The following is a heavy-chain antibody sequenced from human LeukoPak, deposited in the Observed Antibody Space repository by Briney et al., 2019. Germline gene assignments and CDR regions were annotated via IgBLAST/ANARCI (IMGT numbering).Heavy chain of an antibody. V-gene: IGHV4-39*01. CDR2: IYYSGST. CDR3: ARHSPPYSSSPPFDY. J-gene: IGHJ4*02. CDR1: GGSISSSSYY. D-gene: IGHD6-6*01. Sequence: LETLSLTCTVSGGSISSSSYYWGWIRQPLGKGLEWIGSIYYSGSTYYNPSLKSRVTISVDTSKNQFSLKLSSVTAADTAVYYCARHSPPYSSSPPFDYWGQGTLVTVSS.